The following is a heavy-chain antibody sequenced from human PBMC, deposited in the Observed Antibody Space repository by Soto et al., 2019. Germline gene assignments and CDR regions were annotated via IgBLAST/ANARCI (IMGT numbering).Heavy chain of an antibody. CDR3: ARRYGSSFDY. CDR1: GGSISSYY. J-gene: IGHJ4*02. V-gene: IGHV4-59*08. CDR2: IYYSGST. D-gene: IGHD1-1*01. Sequence: SETLSLTCTVSGGSISSYYWSWIRQPPGKGLEWIGYIYYSGSTNYNPSLKSRVTILVDTSKNQFSLKLSSVTAADTAVYYCARRYGSSFDYWGQGTLVTVSS.